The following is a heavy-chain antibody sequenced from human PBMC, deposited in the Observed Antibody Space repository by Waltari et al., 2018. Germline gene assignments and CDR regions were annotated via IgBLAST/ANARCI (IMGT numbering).Heavy chain of an antibody. CDR3: AREGRAAAGTDY. CDR1: GGSFSGYF. J-gene: IGHJ4*02. CDR2: INHSGYT. D-gene: IGHD6-13*01. V-gene: IGHV4-34*02. Sequence: QVHLQQWGAGLLKPSETLSLTCAVSGGSFSGYFWSWFRQPPGKGLEWLGEINHSGYTNSNPSLSSRVTISVDTSKNQFSLKLSSVTAADTAVYYCAREGRAAAGTDYWSQGTLVTVSS.